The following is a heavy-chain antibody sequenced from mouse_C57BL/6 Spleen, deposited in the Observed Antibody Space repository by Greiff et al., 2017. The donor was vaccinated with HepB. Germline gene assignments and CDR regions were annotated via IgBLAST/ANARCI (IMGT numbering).Heavy chain of an antibody. CDR2: ISSGSSTI. CDR3: ATDDYDRFAY. J-gene: IGHJ3*01. D-gene: IGHD2-4*01. Sequence: EVKLMESGGGLVKPGGSLKLSCAASGFTFSDYGMHWVRQAPEKGLEWVAYISSGSSTIYYADTVKGRFTISRDNAKNTLFLQMTSLRSEDTAMYYCATDDYDRFAYWGQGTLVTVSA. CDR1: GFTFSDYG. V-gene: IGHV5-17*01.